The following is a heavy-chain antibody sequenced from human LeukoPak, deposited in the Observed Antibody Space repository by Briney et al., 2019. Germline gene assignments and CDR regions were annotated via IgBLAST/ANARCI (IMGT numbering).Heavy chain of an antibody. D-gene: IGHD3-16*01. CDR1: GFTFSSYW. CDR3: ARGGGLDV. CDR2: INHNGNVN. J-gene: IGHJ6*02. Sequence: PGGSLRLSCAASGFTFSSYWMNWARQAPGKGLEWVASINHNGNVNYYVDSVKGRFTISRDNAKNSLYLQMGNLRAEDMAVYFCARGGGLDVWGQGATVTVSS. V-gene: IGHV3-7*03.